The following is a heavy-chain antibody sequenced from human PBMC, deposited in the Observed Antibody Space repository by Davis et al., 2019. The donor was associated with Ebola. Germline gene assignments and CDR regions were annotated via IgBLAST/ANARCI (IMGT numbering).Heavy chain of an antibody. J-gene: IGHJ4*02. D-gene: IGHD6-19*01. V-gene: IGHV3-43*01. Sequence: GESLKISCAASGFTFDDYTMHWVRQAPGKGLEWVSLISWDGGSTYYADSVKGRFTISRDNSKNSLYLQMNSLRTEDTALYYCAKDTHPLRYSSGWYDYWGQGTPVTVSS. CDR3: AKDTHPLRYSSGWYDY. CDR2: ISWDGGST. CDR1: GFTFDDYT.